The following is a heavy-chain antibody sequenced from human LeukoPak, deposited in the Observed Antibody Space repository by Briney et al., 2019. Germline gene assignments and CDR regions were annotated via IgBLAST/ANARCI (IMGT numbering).Heavy chain of an antibody. V-gene: IGHV1-69*04. Sequence: SVKVSCKASGGTFSSYAISWVRQGPGQGLEWIGRIIPILVIANYAQKFQGRVTITADKSTSTAYMELSSLRSEDTAVYYCTYGSTYYYYGMDVWGQGTTVTVSS. D-gene: IGHD2-2*03. J-gene: IGHJ6*02. CDR3: TYGSTYYYYGMDV. CDR2: IIPILVIA. CDR1: GGTFSSYA.